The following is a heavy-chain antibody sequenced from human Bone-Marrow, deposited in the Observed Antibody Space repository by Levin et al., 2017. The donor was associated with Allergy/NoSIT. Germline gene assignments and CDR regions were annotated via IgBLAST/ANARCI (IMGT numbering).Heavy chain of an antibody. CDR2: IYYDGST. CDR3: AIRPSDYNIVTGDDVAHFDY. Sequence: PSETLSLTCSVSGCSISSSRYYWGWIRQPPGKGLEWIGSIYYDGSTHYNPSLKSRVTMSGDSSKKQFSLKLSSVTAADTAMYYCAIRPSDYNIVTGDDVAHFDYWGPGTLFTVSS. CDR1: GCSISSSRYY. D-gene: IGHD3-9*01. J-gene: IGHJ4*02. V-gene: IGHV4-39*01.